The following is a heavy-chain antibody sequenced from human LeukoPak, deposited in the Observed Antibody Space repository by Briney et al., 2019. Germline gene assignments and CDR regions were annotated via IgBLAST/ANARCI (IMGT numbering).Heavy chain of an antibody. Sequence: SVKVSCKASGGTFSSYAISWVRQAPGQGLEWMGRIIPIFGIANYAQKFQGRVTITADKSTSTAYMELSSLRSEDTAVYYCARDRTDYSNLYYGMDVWGQGTAVTVSS. J-gene: IGHJ6*02. CDR3: ARDRTDYSNLYYGMDV. CDR1: GGTFSSYA. D-gene: IGHD4-11*01. V-gene: IGHV1-69*04. CDR2: IIPIFGIA.